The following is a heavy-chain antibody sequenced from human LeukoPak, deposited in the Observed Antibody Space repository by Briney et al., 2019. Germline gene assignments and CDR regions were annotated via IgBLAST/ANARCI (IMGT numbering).Heavy chain of an antibody. V-gene: IGHV3-23*01. CDR1: GFSFSSYA. CDR3: AKLYDSSGYSLFDL. Sequence: GGSLRLSCAASGFSFSSYAMSWVRQAPGKGLEWVSTISSSAGSTYYADSVKGRFAISRDNSKNTLYLQMNSLRAEDTAVYYCAKLYDSSGYSLFDLWGQGTMVTVSS. J-gene: IGHJ3*01. D-gene: IGHD3-22*01. CDR2: ISSSAGST.